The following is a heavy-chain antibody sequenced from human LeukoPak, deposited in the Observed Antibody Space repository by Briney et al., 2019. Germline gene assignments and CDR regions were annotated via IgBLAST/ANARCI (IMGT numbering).Heavy chain of an antibody. CDR1: GGSISNYY. CDR3: ARLREIPVFGVVTKSTSYFDY. D-gene: IGHD3-3*01. Sequence: SETLSLTCTVSGGSISNYYWSWIRQPPGKGLEWIGYIYYSGSTNYNPSLKSRVTISVDTSKNQFSLKLSSVTAADTAVYYCARLREIPVFGVVTKSTSYFDYWGQGTLVTVSS. CDR2: IYYSGST. J-gene: IGHJ4*02. V-gene: IGHV4-59*01.